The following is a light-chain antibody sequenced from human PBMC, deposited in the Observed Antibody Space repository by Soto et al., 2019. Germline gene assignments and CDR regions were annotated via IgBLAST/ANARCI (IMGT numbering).Light chain of an antibody. CDR3: QQYGSSPPYT. Sequence: EIVLTQSPGILSLSPGERATLSCRASQTVSGNYLAWYQQKPDQSPRLLIYGSSDRATGIPDRFSGSGSGTDFTLTINRVEPEDFAVYYCQQYGSSPPYTFGQGTKLEI. CDR2: GSS. V-gene: IGKV3-20*01. J-gene: IGKJ2*01. CDR1: QTVSGNY.